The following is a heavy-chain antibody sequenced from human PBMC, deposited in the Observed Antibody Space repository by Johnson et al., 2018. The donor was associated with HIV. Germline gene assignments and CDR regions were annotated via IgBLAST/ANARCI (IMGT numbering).Heavy chain of an antibody. Sequence: QVQLMESGGGVVQPGESLRLSCAASGFTFANYGMHWVRQAPGKGLEWVAFTAHDESITHYADSVKGRFTMSRDNSKSTLNLQMNSLRAEDTAIYYCAKDDNLGVWYSDAFDVWGQGTVVTVSS. CDR1: GFTFANYG. CDR2: TAHDESIT. J-gene: IGHJ3*01. V-gene: IGHV3-30*02. D-gene: IGHD6-19*01. CDR3: AKDDNLGVWYSDAFDV.